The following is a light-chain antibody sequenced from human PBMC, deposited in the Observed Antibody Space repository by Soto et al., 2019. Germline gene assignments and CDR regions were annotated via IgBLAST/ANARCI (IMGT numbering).Light chain of an antibody. CDR1: QGISSW. CDR2: AVS. Sequence: DIQMTQSPSSVSASVGDRVTITCRASQGISSWLAWYQQKPGKAPKLLIYAVSSLHSGVPSRFTGSGSGTDFTLTISTRKPEDFATSYCQQANGFPTTFGQGTRREFK. J-gene: IGKJ5*01. CDR3: QQANGFPTT. V-gene: IGKV1D-12*01.